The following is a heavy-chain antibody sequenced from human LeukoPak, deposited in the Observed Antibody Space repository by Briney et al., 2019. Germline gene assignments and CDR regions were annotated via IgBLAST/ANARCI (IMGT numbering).Heavy chain of an antibody. Sequence: ATVKVSCKASGYTFIHYFVHWVRQAPGQGLEWMGRINSNTGGTEYTQKFQGRVAMTRDTCITTVYMELSSLTSDDSAVYYCASDLASTSDGELDYWGQGTLVTVSS. CDR3: ASDLASTSDGELDY. CDR2: INSNTGGT. D-gene: IGHD3-10*01. J-gene: IGHJ4*02. V-gene: IGHV1-2*06. CDR1: GYTFIHYF.